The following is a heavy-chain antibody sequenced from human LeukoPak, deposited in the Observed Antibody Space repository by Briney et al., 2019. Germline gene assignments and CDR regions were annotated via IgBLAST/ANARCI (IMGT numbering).Heavy chain of an antibody. CDR1: GGSFSGDY. Sequence: PSETLSLTCAVYGGSFSGDYWSWIRQPPGKGVEWIGEINHSGSTNYNPSLKSRVTISVDTSKNQFSLKLSSVTAADTAVYYCARERNIVVVPAAGYGMDVWGQGTTVTVSS. J-gene: IGHJ6*02. CDR3: ARERNIVVVPAAGYGMDV. CDR2: INHSGST. V-gene: IGHV4-34*01. D-gene: IGHD2-2*01.